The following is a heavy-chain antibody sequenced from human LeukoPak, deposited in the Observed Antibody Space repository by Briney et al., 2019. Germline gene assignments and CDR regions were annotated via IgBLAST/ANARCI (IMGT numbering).Heavy chain of an antibody. CDR2: INSDGSST. Sequence: PGGSLRLSCAASGFTFSNYWMHWVRQAPGKGLVWVSRINSDGSSTTYADSVKGRFTISRDNAKNSLYLQMNSLRAEDTAVYYCARLRGYCSSTSCYVAFDIWGQGTMVTVSS. CDR3: ARLRGYCSSTSCYVAFDI. V-gene: IGHV3-74*01. D-gene: IGHD2-2*01. CDR1: GFTFSNYW. J-gene: IGHJ3*02.